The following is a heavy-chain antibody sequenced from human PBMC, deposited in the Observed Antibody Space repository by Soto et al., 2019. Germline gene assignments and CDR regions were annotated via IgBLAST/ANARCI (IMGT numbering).Heavy chain of an antibody. CDR1: GGSISSGDYY. Sequence: SETLSLTCTVSGGSISSGDYYWSWIRQPPGKGLEWIGYIYYSGSTYYNPSLKSRVTISVDTSKNQFSLKLSSVTAADTAVYYCARDMGPGGERGVFDYWGQGTLVTVSS. V-gene: IGHV4-30-4*01. D-gene: IGHD2-21*01. J-gene: IGHJ4*02. CDR2: IYYSGST. CDR3: ARDMGPGGERGVFDY.